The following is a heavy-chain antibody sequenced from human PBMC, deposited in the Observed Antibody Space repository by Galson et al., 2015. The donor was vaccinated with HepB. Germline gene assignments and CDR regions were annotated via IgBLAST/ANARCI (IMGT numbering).Heavy chain of an antibody. J-gene: IGHJ4*02. CDR3: VRHGERTTVTTGGSDY. V-gene: IGHV3-33*01. Sequence: SLRLSCAASGFSFSSYGMHLVRQAPGKGLEWVAVIWYDGSNRYYADSVKGRFTISRDNSKNMLYLQMNSLRAEDTALYYCVRHGERTTVTTGGSDYWGQGTLVTVSS. D-gene: IGHD4-17*01. CDR1: GFSFSSYG. CDR2: IWYDGSNR.